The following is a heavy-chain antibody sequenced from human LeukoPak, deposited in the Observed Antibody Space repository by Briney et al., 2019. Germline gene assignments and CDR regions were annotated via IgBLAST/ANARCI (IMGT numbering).Heavy chain of an antibody. Sequence: GGSLRLSCAASGFTFRNYEMNWVRQAPGKGLEWVSYLSSSGSTIYYADSVKGRFTISRDNAKNSLYLQMNSLRAEDTAVYYCARDITPYYYMDVWGKGTTVTVSS. CDR2: LSSSGSTI. D-gene: IGHD3-10*01. CDR3: ARDITPYYYMDV. CDR1: GFTFRNYE. V-gene: IGHV3-48*03. J-gene: IGHJ6*03.